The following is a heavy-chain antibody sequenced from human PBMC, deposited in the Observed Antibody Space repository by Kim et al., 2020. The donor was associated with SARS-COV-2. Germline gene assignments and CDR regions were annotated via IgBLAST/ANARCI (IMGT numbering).Heavy chain of an antibody. CDR1: GFTFSSYS. CDR3: AREPKDRGGDCPVCDAFDI. D-gene: IGHD2-21*02. V-gene: IGHV3-48*04. Sequence: GGSLRLSCAASGFTFSSYSMNWVRQAPGKGLEWVSYISSSSSTIYYADSVKGRFTISRDNAKNSLYLQMNSLRAEDTAVYYCAREPKDRGGDCPVCDAFDIWGQGTMVTVSS. J-gene: IGHJ3*02. CDR2: ISSSSSTI.